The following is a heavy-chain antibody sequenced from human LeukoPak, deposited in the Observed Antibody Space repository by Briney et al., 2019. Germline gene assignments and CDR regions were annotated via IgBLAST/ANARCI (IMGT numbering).Heavy chain of an antibody. Sequence: GASVKVSCKASGYTFTGYYMHWVRQAPGQGFEWMGWINPNSGGTNYAQKFQGRVTMTRDTSISTAYMELSRLRSDDTAVYYCARDYGDLESWFDPWGQGTLVTVSS. CDR2: INPNSGGT. V-gene: IGHV1-2*02. CDR1: GYTFTGYY. D-gene: IGHD4-17*01. J-gene: IGHJ5*02. CDR3: ARDYGDLESWFDP.